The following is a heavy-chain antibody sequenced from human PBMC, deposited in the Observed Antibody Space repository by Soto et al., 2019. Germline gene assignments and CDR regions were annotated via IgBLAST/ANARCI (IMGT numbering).Heavy chain of an antibody. CDR1: GFNFKKFA. Sequence: GGSLRLSCLASGFNFKKFAMSWFRQAPGEGLEWVSGISCCGGSTSYADSVKGRFSIARDDSTNTLSLQMNNLRVEDTAQYYCAKADGEQWLLPHLDKWGQGTLVTVSS. J-gene: IGHJ4*02. CDR2: ISCCGGST. D-gene: IGHD6-19*01. CDR3: AKADGEQWLLPHLDK. V-gene: IGHV3-23*01.